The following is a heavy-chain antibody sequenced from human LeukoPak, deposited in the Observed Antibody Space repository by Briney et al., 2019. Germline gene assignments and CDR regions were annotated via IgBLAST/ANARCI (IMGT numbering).Heavy chain of an antibody. Sequence: KPGGSLRLSCAASGFTFSSYSMNWVRQAPGKGLKWVSSISSSSSYIYYADSVKGRFTISRDNAKNSLYLQMNSLRAEDTAVYYCARDTNLRGVSWFDPWGQGTLVTVSS. V-gene: IGHV3-21*01. CDR1: GFTFSSYS. D-gene: IGHD3-10*01. CDR2: ISSSSSYI. J-gene: IGHJ5*02. CDR3: ARDTNLRGVSWFDP.